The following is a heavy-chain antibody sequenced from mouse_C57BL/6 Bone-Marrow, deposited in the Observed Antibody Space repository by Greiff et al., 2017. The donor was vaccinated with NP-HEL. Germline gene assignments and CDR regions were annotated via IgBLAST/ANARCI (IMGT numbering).Heavy chain of an antibody. CDR2: IDPSDSYT. Sequence: VQLQQSGAELVRPGTSVKLSCKASGYTFTSYWMHWVKQRPGQGLEWIGVIDPSDSYTNYNQKFKGKATLTVDTSSSTAYMQLSSLTSEDSAVYYWARGSTMVKGVAYWGQGTLVTVSA. CDR1: GYTFTSYW. D-gene: IGHD2-2*01. J-gene: IGHJ3*01. CDR3: ARGSTMVKGVAY. V-gene: IGHV1-59*01.